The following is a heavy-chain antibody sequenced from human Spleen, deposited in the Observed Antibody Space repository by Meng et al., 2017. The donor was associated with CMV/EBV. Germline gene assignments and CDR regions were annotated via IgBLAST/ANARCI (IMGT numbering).Heavy chain of an antibody. J-gene: IGHJ4*02. CDR3: ARVSDQYDSSGYYFYY. Sequence: SVKVSCKASGGTFSSYAISWVRQAPGQGLKWMGGIIPIFGTANYAQKFQGRVTITTDESTSTAYMELSSLRSEDTAVYYCARVSDQYDSSGYYFYYWGQGTLVTVSS. D-gene: IGHD3-22*01. CDR1: GGTFSSYA. CDR2: IIPIFGTA. V-gene: IGHV1-69*05.